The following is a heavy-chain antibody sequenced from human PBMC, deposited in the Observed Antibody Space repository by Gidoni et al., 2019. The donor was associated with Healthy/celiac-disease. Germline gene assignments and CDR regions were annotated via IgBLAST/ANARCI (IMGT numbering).Heavy chain of an antibody. V-gene: IGHV5-10-1*03. D-gene: IGHD2-2*01. CDR1: GYSFPSYW. J-gene: IGHJ3*02. CDR3: AQRDYCSSTSCYGI. Sequence: EAQLVQSGAAVTKPGESLRISCKGSGYSFPSYWTSWVRQMPGKGLEWMGRIGPSDSYTNYSPSFQGHVTISADKSISTAYLQWSSLKASDTAMYYCAQRDYCSSTSCYGIWGQGTMVTVSS. CDR2: IGPSDSYT.